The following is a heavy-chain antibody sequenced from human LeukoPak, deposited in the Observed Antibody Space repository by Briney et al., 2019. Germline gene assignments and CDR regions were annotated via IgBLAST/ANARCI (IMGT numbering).Heavy chain of an antibody. D-gene: IGHD3-3*01. CDR3: ARDRSGYKFDY. CDR2: ISGSGGST. Sequence: GGSLRLSCAASGFNFSSYAMSWVRQAPGKGLEWVSAISGSGGSTYYADSVKGRFTISRDNSKNTLYLQMNSLRSEDAAVYYCARDRSGYKFDYWGQGTLVTVSS. CDR1: GFNFSSYA. V-gene: IGHV3-23*01. J-gene: IGHJ4*02.